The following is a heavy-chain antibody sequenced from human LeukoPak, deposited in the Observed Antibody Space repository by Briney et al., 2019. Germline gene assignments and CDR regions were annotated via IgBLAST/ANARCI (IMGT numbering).Heavy chain of an antibody. CDR3: ARDQEWELLDY. CDR1: GFTFSSYE. V-gene: IGHV3-48*03. CDR2: ISSSGNTI. D-gene: IGHD1-26*01. Sequence: GGSLRLSRAASGFTFSSYEMNWVRQAPGKGLEWISYISSSGNTIYYADSVKGRFTISRDNAKNSLYLQMNSLRAEDTAVYYCARDQEWELLDYWGQGSLVTVSS. J-gene: IGHJ4*02.